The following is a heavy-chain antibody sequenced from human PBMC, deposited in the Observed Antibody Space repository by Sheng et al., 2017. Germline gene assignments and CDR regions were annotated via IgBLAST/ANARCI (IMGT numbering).Heavy chain of an antibody. CDR3: ATFLGYCGSTTCYDAFDI. J-gene: IGHJ3*02. Sequence: EVQLVESGGGLVQPGGSLRLSCVASGFTFSSYWMSWVRQAPGKGLEWVANIKEDGSEKYYVDSVEGRFTISRDNAKNSLFLQMYSLRAEDTAVYYCATFLGYCGSTTCYDAFDIWG. V-gene: IGHV3-7*01. CDR1: GFTFSSYW. D-gene: IGHD2-2*01. CDR2: IKEDGSEK.